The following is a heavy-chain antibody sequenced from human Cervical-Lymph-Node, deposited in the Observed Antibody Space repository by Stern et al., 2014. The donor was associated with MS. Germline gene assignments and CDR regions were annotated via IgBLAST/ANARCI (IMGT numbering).Heavy chain of an antibody. CDR2: MIPVQGSP. V-gene: IGHV1-69*01. CDR1: GGTLSNDG. Sequence: VQLVESGAEVKRPGPSVQVSCKGSGGTLSNDGISWVRLAPGEGLERVGGMIPVQGSPTYAQKFQVRVTITADERTDTVYMEMSSLKSDDTAVYYCARKTIPTTGTFFYYGLEVWGQGTAVTVSS. CDR3: ARKTIPTTGTFFYYGLEV. D-gene: IGHD1-1*01. J-gene: IGHJ6*02.